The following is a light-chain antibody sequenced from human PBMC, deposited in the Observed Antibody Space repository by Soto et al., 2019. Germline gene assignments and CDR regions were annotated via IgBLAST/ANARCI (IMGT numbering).Light chain of an antibody. J-gene: IGLJ2*01. V-gene: IGLV2-14*03. CDR3: SSYTSSSAPVV. Sequence: QSVLTQPASVSGSPGQSITISCTGTSSDVGGYNYVSWHRHHPGKAPKLIIYDVSRRPSGISNRFSGSKSGNTASLTISGLQAEDEADYYCSSYTSSSAPVVFGGGTKLTVL. CDR2: DVS. CDR1: SSDVGGYNY.